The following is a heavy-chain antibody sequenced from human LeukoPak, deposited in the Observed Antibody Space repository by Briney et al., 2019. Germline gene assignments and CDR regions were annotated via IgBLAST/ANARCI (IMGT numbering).Heavy chain of an antibody. J-gene: IGHJ6*03. CDR3: ARDRMDCSSTSCYTGSDYYYYMDV. CDR1: GGSISSGGYY. CDR2: IYYSGNT. V-gene: IGHV4-31*03. D-gene: IGHD2-2*02. Sequence: PSQTLSLTCTVSGGSISSGGYYWSWIRQHPGKGLEWIGYIYYSGNTYYNPSLKSRVTISVDTSKNQFSLKLSSVTAADTAVYYCARDRMDCSSTSCYTGSDYYYYMDVWGKGTTVTVSS.